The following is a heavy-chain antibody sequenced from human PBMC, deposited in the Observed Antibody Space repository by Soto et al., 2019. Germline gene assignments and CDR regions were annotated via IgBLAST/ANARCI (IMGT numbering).Heavy chain of an antibody. J-gene: IGHJ4*02. CDR1: GFSFGDYA. CDR2: ISWNGESI. V-gene: IGHV3-9*01. D-gene: IGHD6-19*01. CDR3: ANDVGSSGWYAGFDS. Sequence: EVQLVESGGGLVQPGRSLRLSCAASGFSFGDYAMQWVRQVPGKGLEWVSSISWNGESIGYADSVKGRFTISRDNGKKSVYLQMNSLRGEDTALYYCANDVGSSGWYAGFDSWGQGTLVTVS.